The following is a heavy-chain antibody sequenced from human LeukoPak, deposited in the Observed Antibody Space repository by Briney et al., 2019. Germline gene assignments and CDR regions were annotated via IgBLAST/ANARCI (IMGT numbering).Heavy chain of an antibody. CDR3: ARMDDYVWGSYRYYFDY. Sequence: GGSLRLSCAASGFTFSSYSMNCVRQAPGKGLEWVSSISRSSSYIYYADSVKGRFTISRDNAKNSLYLQMNSLRAEDTAVYYCARMDDYVWGSYRYYFDYWGQGTLVTVSS. CDR2: ISRSSSYI. CDR1: GFTFSSYS. J-gene: IGHJ4*02. V-gene: IGHV3-21*01. D-gene: IGHD3-16*02.